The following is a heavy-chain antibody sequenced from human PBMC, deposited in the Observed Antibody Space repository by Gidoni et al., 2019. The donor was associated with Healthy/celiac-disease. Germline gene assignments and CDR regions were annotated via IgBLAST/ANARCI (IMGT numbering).Heavy chain of an antibody. CDR3: AREGGGDIVVVVAATDAFDI. Sequence: EVQLVESGGGLVQPGGSLRLSCAASGFTFSSYWMSWVRQAPGKGLEWVANRKQDGSEKYYVDSVKGRFTISRDNAKNSLYLQMNSLRAEDTAVYYCAREGGGDIVVVVAATDAFDIWGQGTMVTVSS. CDR2: RKQDGSEK. D-gene: IGHD2-15*01. J-gene: IGHJ3*02. V-gene: IGHV3-7*05. CDR1: GFTFSSYW.